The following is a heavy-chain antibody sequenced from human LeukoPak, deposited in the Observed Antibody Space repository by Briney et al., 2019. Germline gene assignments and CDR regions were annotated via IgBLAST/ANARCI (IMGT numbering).Heavy chain of an antibody. J-gene: IGHJ4*02. CDR1: GFTFSSYA. Sequence: GGSLRLSCAASGFTFSSYAMHWVRQVPGKGLEWVAVISYDGSNKYYADSVKGRFTISRDNSKNTLYLQMNSLRAEDTAVYYCAKGNKHIVVVTANFYFDYWGQGTLVTVSS. CDR2: ISYDGSNK. V-gene: IGHV3-30-3*01. CDR3: AKGNKHIVVVTANFYFDY. D-gene: IGHD2-21*02.